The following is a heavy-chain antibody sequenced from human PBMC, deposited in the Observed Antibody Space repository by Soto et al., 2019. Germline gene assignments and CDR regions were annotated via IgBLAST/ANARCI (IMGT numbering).Heavy chain of an antibody. CDR2: SSYSGST. CDR1: GGSMSSRSSY. J-gene: IGHJ5*02. V-gene: IGHV4-39*01. CDR3: STNLYYFASGSFYKVADT. Sequence: PSETLSLTCSVSGGSMSSRSSYWGWIRQPPXKGLEWLGISSYSGSTYYNPSLKGRVTISVDTSRNQFSLNLTSVTAADTAVYYCSTNLYYFASGSFYKVADTWGQGALVTVSS. D-gene: IGHD3-10*01.